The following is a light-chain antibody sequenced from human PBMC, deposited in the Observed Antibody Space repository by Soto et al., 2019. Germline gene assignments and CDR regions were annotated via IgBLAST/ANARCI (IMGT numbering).Light chain of an antibody. J-gene: IGKJ4*01. CDR3: QQYGSFPLT. CDR2: GAS. CDR1: QSVSGSY. Sequence: IVLTQSPVTLSLSPGERATLSCRASQSVSGSYLAWYQQKPGQAPRLLIYGASSRATGIPDRFSGSGSGTDFTLTISRLEPEDFAFYYCQQYGSFPLTFGGGTKVDTK. V-gene: IGKV3-20*01.